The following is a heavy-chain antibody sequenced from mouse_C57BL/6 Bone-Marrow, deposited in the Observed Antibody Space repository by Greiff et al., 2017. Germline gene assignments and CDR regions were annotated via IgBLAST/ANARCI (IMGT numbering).Heavy chain of an antibody. V-gene: IGHV1-7*01. CDR1: GYTFTSYW. CDR3: ARWSYEDYYAMDY. D-gene: IGHD1-1*01. CDR2: INPSSGYT. Sequence: QVQLQQSGAELAKPGASVKLSCKASGYTFTSYWMHWVKQRPGQGLEWIGYINPSSGYTKYNQKFKDKATLTADKSSSTAYMQLSSLTYEDSAVYYCARWSYEDYYAMDYWGQGTSVTVSS. J-gene: IGHJ4*01.